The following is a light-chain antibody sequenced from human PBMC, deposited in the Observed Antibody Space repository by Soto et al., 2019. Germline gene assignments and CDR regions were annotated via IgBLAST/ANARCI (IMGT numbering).Light chain of an antibody. J-gene: IGKJ3*01. Sequence: AIPLTQSPSSLSASVGDRVTITCRASQGIRSDVAWYQQKPGKAPKLLIYDAVTLQNGVPSRFSGGGSGSAFTLTISIQQPENFATYYCLQDYNYPRTFGPGTKVDIK. CDR3: LQDYNYPRT. CDR2: DAV. CDR1: QGIRSD. V-gene: IGKV1-6*02.